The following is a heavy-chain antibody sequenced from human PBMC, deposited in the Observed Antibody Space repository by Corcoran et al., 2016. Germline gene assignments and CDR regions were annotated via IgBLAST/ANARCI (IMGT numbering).Heavy chain of an antibody. CDR2: IHWDDDE. CDR3: ARHDSSDAGYFQH. J-gene: IGHJ1*01. V-gene: IGHV2-70*04. CDR1: GFSLSTSGMR. D-gene: IGHD3-22*01. Sequence: QVTLKESGPALVKPTQTLTLTCTFSGFSLSTSGMRVNWIRQPPGKALEWLARIHWDDDEFYSTSLKTRRTISKDTSKNRVVLTMTNMDPAYAATYYCARHDSSDAGYFQHWGQGTLVTVSA.